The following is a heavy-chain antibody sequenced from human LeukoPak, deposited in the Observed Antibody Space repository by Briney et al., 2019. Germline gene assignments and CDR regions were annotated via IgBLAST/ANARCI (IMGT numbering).Heavy chain of an antibody. V-gene: IGHV1-18*01. CDR3: ARGDCSSSSCHYYYYYMDV. J-gene: IGHJ6*02. Sequence: GASVKVSCKASGYTFTNFGISWVRQAPGQGLEWLGWITTYNGNTNYAQKVQDRVTMTSDTSTSTAYMELRSLTSDDAAVYYCARGDCSSSSCHYYYYYMDVWGQGTTVTVSS. CDR1: GYTFTNFG. D-gene: IGHD2-2*01. CDR2: ITTYNGNT.